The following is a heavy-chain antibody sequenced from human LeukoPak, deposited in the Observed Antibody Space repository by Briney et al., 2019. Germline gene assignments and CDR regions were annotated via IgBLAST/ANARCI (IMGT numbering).Heavy chain of an antibody. CDR1: GYSFTSYW. D-gene: IGHD1-1*01. J-gene: IGHJ3*02. CDR3: ARLRDRGWNVLSDAFDI. CDR2: IYPGDSDT. Sequence: PGESLKISCKGSGYSFTSYWIGWVRQLPGKGLEWMGIIYPGDSDTRYSPSFQGQVTISADKSISTAYLQWSSLKASDTAMYYCARLRDRGWNVLSDAFDIWGQGTMVTVTS. V-gene: IGHV5-51*01.